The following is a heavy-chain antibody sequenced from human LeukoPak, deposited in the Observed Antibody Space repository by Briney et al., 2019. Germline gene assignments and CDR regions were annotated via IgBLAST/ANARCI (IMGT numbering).Heavy chain of an antibody. V-gene: IGHV4-4*02. D-gene: IGHD3-10*01. CDR1: GGSISSSNW. J-gene: IGHJ3*02. CDR2: IYHSGST. CDR3: ARDPMVRGVNSAFDI. Sequence: PSETLSLTCAVSGGSISSSNWWSWVRQPPGKGLEWIGEIYHSGSTNYNPSLKSRVTISVDKSKNQFSLKLSSVTAADTAVYYCARDPMVRGVNSAFDIWGQGTMVTVSS.